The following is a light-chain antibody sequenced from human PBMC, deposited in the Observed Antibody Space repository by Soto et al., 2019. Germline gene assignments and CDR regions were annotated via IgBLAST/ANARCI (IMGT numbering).Light chain of an antibody. J-gene: IGKJ3*01. V-gene: IGKV3-11*01. Sequence: EIGLTQSPAMLSLSPGERASLSCRASQSVNNYLAWYQQKPGQAPKLLVYDASHRATGIPARFSGSGSGTDFTLTISSLEPEDFAVYYCQQRSNWPLTFGPGTKVDIK. CDR3: QQRSNWPLT. CDR1: QSVNNY. CDR2: DAS.